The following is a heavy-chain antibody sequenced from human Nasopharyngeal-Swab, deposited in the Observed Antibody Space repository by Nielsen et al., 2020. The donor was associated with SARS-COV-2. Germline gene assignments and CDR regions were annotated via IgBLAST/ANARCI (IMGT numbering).Heavy chain of an antibody. V-gene: IGHV1-69*13. CDR2: IIPIFGTA. D-gene: IGHD1-26*01. CDR1: GGTFSSYA. J-gene: IGHJ6*02. CDR3: ATTGSGSYGRYYYYYYGMDV. Sequence: SVKVSCKASGGTFSSYAISWVQQAPGQGLEWMGGIIPIFGTANYAQKFQGRVTITADESTSTAYMELSSLRSEDTAVYYCATTGSGSYGRYYYYYYGMDVWGQGTTVTVSS.